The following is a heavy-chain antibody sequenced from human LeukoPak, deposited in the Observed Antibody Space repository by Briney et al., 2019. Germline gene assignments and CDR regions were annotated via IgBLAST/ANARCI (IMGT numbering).Heavy chain of an antibody. D-gene: IGHD2-2*01. J-gene: IGHJ4*02. CDR2: IDVTTGGS. Sequence: GGSLRLSCAVSGFTLSSYAMSWVRQAPGKGLEWVSTIDVTTGGSYYADFVKGRFTISRDTFQNTLYLQLNSLRVDDTAVYYCAKVNYYQPYFWGQGTLVTVSS. CDR3: AKVNYYQPYF. CDR1: GFTLSSYA. V-gene: IGHV3-23*01.